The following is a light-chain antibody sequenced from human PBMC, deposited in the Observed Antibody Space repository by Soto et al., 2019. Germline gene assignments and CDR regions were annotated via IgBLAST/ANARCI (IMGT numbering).Light chain of an antibody. CDR3: QQYNSYPYT. CDR2: DAS. CDR1: QSISTW. Sequence: DIQMTQSPSTVSASVGDAVTITCRASQSISTWLAWYQQKPGKAPNLLIYDASTLESGGPSGFSGSGSGTEFTLTISSLQPDDSATYYCQQYNSYPYTFGKGTNLEIK. V-gene: IGKV1-5*01. J-gene: IGKJ2*01.